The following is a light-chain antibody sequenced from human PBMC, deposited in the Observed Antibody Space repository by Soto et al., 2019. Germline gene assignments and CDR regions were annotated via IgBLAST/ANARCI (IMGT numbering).Light chain of an antibody. V-gene: IGLV2-11*01. J-gene: IGLJ3*02. CDR2: DVY. CDR3: CSYAGSPWV. Sequence: QSALTQPRSVSGSPGQSVSISCTGTSGDIGGYNYVSWYQQHPGKAPKRMIYDVYNRPSGVPDRFSGSKSGNTASLTISGLQPEDEADYYCCSYAGSPWVFGGGTKLTVL. CDR1: SGDIGGYNY.